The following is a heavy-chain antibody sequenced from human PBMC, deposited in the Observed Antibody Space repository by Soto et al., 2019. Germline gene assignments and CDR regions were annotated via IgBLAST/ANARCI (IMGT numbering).Heavy chain of an antibody. V-gene: IGHV3-53*02. CDR3: ARAEYSSSYSPLDY. Sequence: EVQLVETGGGLIQPGGSLRLSCAASGFTVSSNYMSWVRQAPGKGLEWVSVIYSGGSTYYADSVKGRFTISRDNSKNTLYLQMYSLRAEDTAVYYCARAEYSSSYSPLDYWGQGTLVTVSS. CDR2: IYSGGST. J-gene: IGHJ4*02. D-gene: IGHD6-13*01. CDR1: GFTVSSNY.